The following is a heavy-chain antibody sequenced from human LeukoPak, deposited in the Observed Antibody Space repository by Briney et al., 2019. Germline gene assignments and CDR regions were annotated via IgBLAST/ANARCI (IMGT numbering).Heavy chain of an antibody. V-gene: IGHV5-51*01. Sequence: GESLKISCKGSGYSFTSYWIGWVRQMPGKGLEWMGIIYPGDSDTRYSPSFQGQVTISADKSISTAYLQWSSLKASDTAMYYCARQPGGVPAANNWFDPWGQGTLVTVFS. J-gene: IGHJ5*02. CDR3: ARQPGGVPAANNWFDP. D-gene: IGHD2-2*01. CDR2: IYPGDSDT. CDR1: GYSFTSYW.